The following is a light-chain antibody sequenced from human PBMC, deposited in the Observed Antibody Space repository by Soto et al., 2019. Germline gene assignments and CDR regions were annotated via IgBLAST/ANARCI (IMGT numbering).Light chain of an antibody. J-gene: IGKJ1*01. Sequence: DIHITQSPSTLSASVGDRVTITFRASQSISSWLAWYQQKPGKAPKLLIYKASSLESGVPSRFSGSGSGTEFTLTISSLQPDDFATYYCQQYNSYWTFGQGTKVDIK. CDR3: QQYNSYWT. CDR2: KAS. V-gene: IGKV1-5*03. CDR1: QSISSW.